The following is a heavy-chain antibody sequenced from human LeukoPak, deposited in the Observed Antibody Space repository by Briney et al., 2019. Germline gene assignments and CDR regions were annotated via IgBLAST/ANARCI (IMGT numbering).Heavy chain of an antibody. CDR3: ARPSSGYSLDY. Sequence: PGGSLRLSCAASGFTFSNYYMSWIRQAPGKGLEWFSYISGTGTTIYYADSVKGRFTISRDNAKNSLYLQMNSLRAEDTDVYYCARPSSGYSLDYWGQGTLVTVSA. CDR2: ISGTGTTI. V-gene: IGHV3-11*01. D-gene: IGHD3-22*01. J-gene: IGHJ4*02. CDR1: GFTFSNYY.